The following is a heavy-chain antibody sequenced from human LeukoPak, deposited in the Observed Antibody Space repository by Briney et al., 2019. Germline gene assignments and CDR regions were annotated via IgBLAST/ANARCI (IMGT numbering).Heavy chain of an antibody. CDR3: APDTSYSYYYGMDV. CDR1: GFTFSSYS. D-gene: IGHD3-10*01. CDR2: ISSSSSYI. V-gene: IGHV3-21*04. Sequence: PGGSLRLSCAASGFTFSSYSMNWVRQAPGKGLEWVSSISSSSSYIYYADSVKGRFTISRDNAKNSLYLQMNSLRAEDTAVYYCAPDTSYSYYYGMDVWGQGTTVTVSS. J-gene: IGHJ6*02.